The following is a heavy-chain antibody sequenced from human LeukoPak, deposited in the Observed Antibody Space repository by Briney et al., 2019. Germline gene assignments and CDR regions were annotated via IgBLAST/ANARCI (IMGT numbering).Heavy chain of an antibody. CDR1: GFTFSSYE. Sequence: GGSLRLSCAASGFTFSSYEMNWVRQAPGKGLVGGSYISSSGSTIYYTDSVKVRFTISRDNAKNSLYLHMNGLRAEETAVYYCAELGITMIGGVWGXXTTVTISS. D-gene: IGHD3-10*02. V-gene: IGHV3-48*03. CDR2: ISSSGSTI. CDR3: AELGITMIGGV. J-gene: IGHJ6*03.